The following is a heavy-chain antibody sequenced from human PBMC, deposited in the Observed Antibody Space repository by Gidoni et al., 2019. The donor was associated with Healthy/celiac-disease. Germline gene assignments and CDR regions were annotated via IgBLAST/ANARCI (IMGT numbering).Heavy chain of an antibody. J-gene: IGHJ4*02. Sequence: QLQLQESGPGLVKPSETLSLTCTVSGGSNSSSSYYWGWIRQPPGKGLEWIGSLYYSGSTYYNPSLKSRVTISVDTSKNQFSLKLSSGTAADTAVYYCARDNYYDSTRGFDYWGQGTLVTVSS. CDR1: GGSNSSSSYY. CDR2: LYYSGST. CDR3: ARDNYYDSTRGFDY. D-gene: IGHD3-22*01. V-gene: IGHV4-39*07.